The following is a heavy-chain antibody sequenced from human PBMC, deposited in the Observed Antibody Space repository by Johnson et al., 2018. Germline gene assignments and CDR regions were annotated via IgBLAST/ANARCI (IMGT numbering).Heavy chain of an antibody. CDR3: ARPIVGAATGPYAMDV. D-gene: IGHD1-26*01. V-gene: IGHV3-30*03. CDR2: ISHDGDNK. J-gene: IGHJ6*02. Sequence: VQLVESGGGVVQPGRSLRLSCAASGFTFRNYGMHWVRQAPGKGLEWVAAISHDGDNKYYADSVKGRFTISRYNSKNTLYLQMNSLRVEDAAVYDCARPIVGAATGPYAMDVWGQGTTVTVSS. CDR1: GFTFRNYG.